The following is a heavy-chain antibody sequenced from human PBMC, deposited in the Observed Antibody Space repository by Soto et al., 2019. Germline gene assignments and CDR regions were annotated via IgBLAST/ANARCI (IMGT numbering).Heavy chain of an antibody. J-gene: IGHJ1*01. CDR2: INAGNGNT. CDR3: ARDYSSGWLQEYFQH. Sequence: QVQLVQSGAEVKKPGASVKVSCKASGSTFTSYAMHWVRQAPGQRLEWMGWINAGNGNTKYSQKFQGRVTITRDTSASTAYMELSSLRSEDTAVYYCARDYSSGWLQEYFQHWGQGTLVTVSS. D-gene: IGHD6-19*01. V-gene: IGHV1-3*01. CDR1: GSTFTSYA.